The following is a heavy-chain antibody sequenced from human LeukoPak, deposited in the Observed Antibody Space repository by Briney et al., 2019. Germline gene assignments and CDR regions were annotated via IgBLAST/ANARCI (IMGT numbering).Heavy chain of an antibody. Sequence: SVKVSCKASGGTFSSYAISWVRQAPGQGLEWMGGIIPIFGTANYAQKFQGRVTITADKSTSTAYMELSSLRSEDTAVYYCARSSIAVAGHYYYYMDVWGKGTTVTVSS. CDR3: ARSSIAVAGHYYYYMDV. D-gene: IGHD6-19*01. V-gene: IGHV1-69*06. J-gene: IGHJ6*03. CDR1: GGTFSSYA. CDR2: IIPIFGTA.